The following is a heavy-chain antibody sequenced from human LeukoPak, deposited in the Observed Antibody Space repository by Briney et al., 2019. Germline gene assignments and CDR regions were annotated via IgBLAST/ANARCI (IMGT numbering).Heavy chain of an antibody. CDR1: GFTFSSYG. V-gene: IGHV3-30*18. Sequence: PGRSLRLSCAASGFTFSSYGIHWVRQAPGKGLEWVAVISNDGSNKYYADSVKGRFTISRDNSKNTLYLQMNSLRAEDTAVYYCAKETGRWELEWGQGPWSPSPQ. CDR3: AKETGRWELE. J-gene: IGHJ1*01. CDR2: ISNDGSNK. D-gene: IGHD1-26*01.